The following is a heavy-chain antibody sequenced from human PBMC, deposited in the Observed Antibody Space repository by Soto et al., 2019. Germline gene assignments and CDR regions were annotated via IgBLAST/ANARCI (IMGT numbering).Heavy chain of an antibody. J-gene: IGHJ4*02. CDR1: GFTFSSYG. V-gene: IGHV3-30*18. CDR3: AQSMYNWNDGFFDY. CDR2: ISYDGINK. Sequence: QVQLVESGGGVVQPGRSLRLSCAASGFTFSSYGMHWVRQAPGKGLEWVAIISYDGINKYYANSVKGRFTISRDNSKNALYLQMNSLRAEDTAVYYCAQSMYNWNDGFFDYWCQGTLVTVSS. D-gene: IGHD1-1*01.